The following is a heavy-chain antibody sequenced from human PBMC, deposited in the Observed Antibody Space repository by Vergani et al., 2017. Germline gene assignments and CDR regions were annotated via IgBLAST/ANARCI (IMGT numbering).Heavy chain of an antibody. CDR1: GFTFSHYS. Sequence: EVQMVESGGGLVKPGGSLRLSCVASGFTFSHYSMNWVRQAPGKGLEWISYITIDSGTKRYVDAVRGRFTVSRDNAKNSLYLDMSSLRAEDTAVYYCVRDVRVSRTWGQGTLVAVSS. J-gene: IGHJ3*01. CDR2: ITIDSGTK. CDR3: VRDVRVSRT. V-gene: IGHV3-48*01.